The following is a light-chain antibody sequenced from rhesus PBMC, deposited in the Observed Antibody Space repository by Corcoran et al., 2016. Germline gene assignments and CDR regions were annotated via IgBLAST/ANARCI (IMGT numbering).Light chain of an antibody. V-gene: IGKV3-24*04. Sequence: ESVMTQSPATLALSPGERATLSCRASQSVGSYLAWYQQKPGLAPRLLIYGASTRATGIPDRFSGSWSGTEFTLTIRSLEPEDVGVYFCLQSGNWPRTFGQGTKVEIK. CDR2: GAS. CDR1: QSVGSY. J-gene: IGKJ1*01. CDR3: LQSGNWPRT.